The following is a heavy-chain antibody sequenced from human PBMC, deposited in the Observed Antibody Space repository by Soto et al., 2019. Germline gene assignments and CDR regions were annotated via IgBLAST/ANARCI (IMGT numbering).Heavy chain of an antibody. V-gene: IGHV3-30*18. J-gene: IGHJ5*02. Sequence: QVQVVESGGGVVQPGRSLRLSCAASGFTFSSYGMHWVRQAPGKGLEWVAIISWDGNNKYYADSVRGRFTISRDTSKNTLFLQMNSLRAENTAVYYCAKGGSTSARYFDRWGQGTLVTVS. CDR2: ISWDGNNK. CDR1: GFTFSSYG. CDR3: AKGGSTSARYFDR. D-gene: IGHD6-6*01.